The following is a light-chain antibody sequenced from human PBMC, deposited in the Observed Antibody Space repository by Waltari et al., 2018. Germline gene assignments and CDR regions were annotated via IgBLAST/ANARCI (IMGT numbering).Light chain of an antibody. V-gene: IGKV3-11*01. J-gene: IGKJ2*03. Sequence: DIVLTQSPATLSFSPGERATLSCGADQNISTYLAWYQHKPGQPPRLLLYDSFHRASGVPPRFSGSGSGTDFSLTITSLAPEDFALYYCLQRSAWPYSFGRGTTLEIK. CDR2: DSF. CDR3: LQRSAWPYS. CDR1: QNISTY.